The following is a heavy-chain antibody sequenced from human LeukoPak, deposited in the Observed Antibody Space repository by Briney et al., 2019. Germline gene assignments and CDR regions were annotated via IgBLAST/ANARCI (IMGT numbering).Heavy chain of an antibody. CDR3: ARGGSSWPNWFDP. J-gene: IGHJ5*02. CDR1: GGTFSSYA. D-gene: IGHD6-13*01. V-gene: IGHV1-69*05. CDR2: IIPIFGTA. Sequence: GSSVKVSCKASGGTFSSYAISWVRQAPGQGLEWMGGIIPIFGTANYAQKFQGRDTITTDESTSTAYMELSSLRSEDTAVYYCARGGSSWPNWFDPWGQGTLVTVSS.